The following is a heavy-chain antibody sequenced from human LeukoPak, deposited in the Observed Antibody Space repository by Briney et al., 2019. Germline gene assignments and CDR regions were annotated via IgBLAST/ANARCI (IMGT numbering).Heavy chain of an antibody. Sequence: GGSLRLSCATSGFTFSSYWMHWVRQDPGKGLVWVSRMNPDGSTINYADSVKGRFTISRDNAKSALYLQMNNLRLEDTAVYYCATAGEYRFDHWGQGTLVSVSS. V-gene: IGHV3-74*01. CDR1: GFTFSSYW. J-gene: IGHJ5*02. D-gene: IGHD3-10*01. CDR2: MNPDGSTI. CDR3: ATAGEYRFDH.